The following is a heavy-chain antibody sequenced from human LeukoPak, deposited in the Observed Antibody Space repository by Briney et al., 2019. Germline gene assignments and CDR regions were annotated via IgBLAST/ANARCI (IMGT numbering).Heavy chain of an antibody. CDR3: ATDDVVGSNQH. Sequence: SETLSLTCTVSGGPITIYSWTWIRQPAGKGLEWIGRIYTSGSTNYNPSLKSRVTMSVDTSKTQFSLKLSSVTAADTAVYYCATDDVVGSNQHWGQGSLVSVSS. D-gene: IGHD2-15*01. CDR1: GGPITIYS. CDR2: IYTSGST. V-gene: IGHV4-4*07. J-gene: IGHJ4*02.